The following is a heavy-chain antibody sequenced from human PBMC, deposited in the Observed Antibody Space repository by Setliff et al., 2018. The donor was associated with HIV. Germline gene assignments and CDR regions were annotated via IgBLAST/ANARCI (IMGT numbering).Heavy chain of an antibody. CDR2: IYWSGLT. V-gene: IGHV4-39*01. CDR3: ARGSDYIWGNYRFPFDY. CDR1: SGSVSRSDYY. J-gene: IGHJ4*02. Sequence: PSETLSLTCTVSSGSVSRSDYYWGWIRQTPGKGLEWIGSIYWSGLTFYNPSLKSRVTISVDTSKNQFSLRLNSVTAADTAVYYCARGSDYIWGNYRFPFDYWGQGTLVTVSS. D-gene: IGHD3-16*02.